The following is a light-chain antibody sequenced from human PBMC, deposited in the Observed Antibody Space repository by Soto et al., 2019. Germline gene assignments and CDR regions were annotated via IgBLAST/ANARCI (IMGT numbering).Light chain of an antibody. J-gene: IGLJ1*01. V-gene: IGLV2-14*01. Sequence: QSVLTQPASVSGSPGQSITISCTGTSSDVGGYNYVSWYQQYPGKAPTLMIYKVTNRPSGVSNRFPGSKSGNTASLTISGLQADDEADYYCSSYTSSSTYVFGLGTKVTVL. CDR2: KVT. CDR1: SSDVGGYNY. CDR3: SSYTSSSTYV.